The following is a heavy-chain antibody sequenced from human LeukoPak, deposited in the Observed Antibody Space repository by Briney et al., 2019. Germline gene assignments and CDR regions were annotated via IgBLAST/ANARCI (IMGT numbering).Heavy chain of an antibody. CDR3: AREDSYSSGWYDH. D-gene: IGHD6-19*01. CDR1: GYTFTSYG. J-gene: IGHJ5*02. Sequence: ASVKVSCKASGYTFTSYGISWVRQAPGQGLEWMGWINTNTGNPTYAQGFTGRFVFSLDTSVSTTYLQISSLRAEDTAMYYCAREDSYSSGWYDHWGQGTLVTVSS. V-gene: IGHV7-4-1*02. CDR2: INTNTGNP.